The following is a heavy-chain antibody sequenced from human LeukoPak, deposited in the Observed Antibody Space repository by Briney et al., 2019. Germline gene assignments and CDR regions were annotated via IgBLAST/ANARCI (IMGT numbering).Heavy chain of an antibody. D-gene: IGHD3-10*02. CDR2: ISSSGSTI. CDR3: AELGITMIGGV. V-gene: IGHV3-48*03. J-gene: IGHJ6*04. Sequence: GGSLRLSCAASGFTVSNYEMNWVRQAPGKGLEWVSYISSSGSTIYYADSVKGRFTISRDNAKNSLYLQMNSLRAEDTAVYYCAELGITMIGGVWGKGTTVTISS. CDR1: GFTVSNYE.